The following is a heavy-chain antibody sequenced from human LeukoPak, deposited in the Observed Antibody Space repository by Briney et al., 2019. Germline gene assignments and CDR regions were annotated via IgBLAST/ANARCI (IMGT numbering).Heavy chain of an antibody. CDR2: INHSGST. V-gene: IGHV4-34*01. CDR3: ARGRGSGPPFDP. Sequence: SETLSLTCAVYGGSFSGYYWSWIRQPPGKGLEWIGEINHSGSTNYNPSLKSRVTISVDTSKNQFSLKLSSVTAADTAVYYCARGRGSGPPFDPWGQGTLVTVSS. J-gene: IGHJ5*02. CDR1: GGSFSGYY. D-gene: IGHD3-10*01.